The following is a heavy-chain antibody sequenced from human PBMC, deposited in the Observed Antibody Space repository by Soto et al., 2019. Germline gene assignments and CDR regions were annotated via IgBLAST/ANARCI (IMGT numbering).Heavy chain of an antibody. V-gene: IGHV1-69*06. CDR3: ATVAYSGSFFAH. J-gene: IGHJ5*02. CDR1: GGTFSSYA. Sequence: SVKVSCKASGGTFSSYAISWVRQAPGQGLEWMGGIIPIFGTANYAQKFQGRVTITADKSTSTAYMELSSLRSEDTAVYYCATVAYSGSFFAHWGQGTLVTVSS. CDR2: IIPIFGTA. D-gene: IGHD1-26*01.